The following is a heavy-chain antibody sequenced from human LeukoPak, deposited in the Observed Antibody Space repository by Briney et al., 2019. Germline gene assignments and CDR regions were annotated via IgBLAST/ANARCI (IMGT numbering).Heavy chain of an antibody. CDR3: AKGFRFGSGGYFDS. J-gene: IGHJ4*02. V-gene: IGHV3-21*01. CDR1: GFTFSNFA. Sequence: GGSLRLSCAASGFTFSNFAMTWVRQAPGKGLEWVSSIVGSSSTYYADSLKGRFTISRDNAKNSLYLQMNSLRAEDTAVYYCAKGFRFGSGGYFDSWGQGTLVTVSS. CDR2: IVGSSST. D-gene: IGHD1-26*01.